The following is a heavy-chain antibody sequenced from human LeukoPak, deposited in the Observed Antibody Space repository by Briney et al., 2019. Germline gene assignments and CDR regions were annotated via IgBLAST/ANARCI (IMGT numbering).Heavy chain of an antibody. V-gene: IGHV3-23*01. Sequence: PGGSLRLSCSASGFTFSSCAITWVRQAPGKGLEWVATISGGGSTYYADSVKGRFTISRDNSKNTLSLQMNSLRAEDTAVYYCAKDFSSSPYYYDYWGQGTLVTVSS. J-gene: IGHJ4*02. CDR1: GFTFSSCA. D-gene: IGHD6-6*01. CDR2: ISGGGST. CDR3: AKDFSSSPYYYDY.